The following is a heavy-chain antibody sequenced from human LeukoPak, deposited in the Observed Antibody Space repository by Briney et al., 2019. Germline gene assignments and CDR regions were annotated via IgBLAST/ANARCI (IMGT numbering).Heavy chain of an antibody. V-gene: IGHV1-8*01. CDR3: ARGGGAVALDNWFDP. CDR2: MNPNSGNT. Sequence: ASVKVSCKSSGYTFTSYDINWVRQATGQGLEWMGWMNPNSGNTGYAQKFQGRVTMTRNTSISTAYMELSSLRSEDTAVYYCARGGGAVALDNWFDPWGQGTLVTVSS. J-gene: IGHJ5*02. CDR1: GYTFTSYD. D-gene: IGHD6-19*01.